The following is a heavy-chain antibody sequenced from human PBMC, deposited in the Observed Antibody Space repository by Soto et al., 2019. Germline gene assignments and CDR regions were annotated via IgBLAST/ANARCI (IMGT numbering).Heavy chain of an antibody. J-gene: IGHJ6*02. CDR1: GGSISSGGYY. V-gene: IGHV4-31*03. Sequence: SETLSLTCTVSGGSISSGGYYWSWIRQHPGKGLEWIGYIYYSGSTYYNPSLKSRVTISVDTSKNQFSLKLSSVTAADTAVYYCARASYYYDSSGYYRQNYYYGMDVWGQGTTVTVSS. CDR2: IYYSGST. CDR3: ARASYYYDSSGYYRQNYYYGMDV. D-gene: IGHD3-22*01.